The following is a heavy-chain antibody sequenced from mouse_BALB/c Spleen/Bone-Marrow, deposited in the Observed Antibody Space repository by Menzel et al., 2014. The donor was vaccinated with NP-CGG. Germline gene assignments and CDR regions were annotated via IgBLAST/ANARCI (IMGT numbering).Heavy chain of an antibody. J-gene: IGHJ4*01. CDR1: GFDFSRYW. CDR2: INPDSSTI. Sequence: EVMLVESGGGLVQPGGSLKLSCAASGFDFSRYWMSWVRQAPGKGLEWIGEINPDSSTINHTPSLKDKFIISRDNAKNTLYLQMSKVRSEDTALYYCARNAYYAMDYWGQGTSVTVSS. V-gene: IGHV4-1*02. CDR3: ARNAYYAMDY.